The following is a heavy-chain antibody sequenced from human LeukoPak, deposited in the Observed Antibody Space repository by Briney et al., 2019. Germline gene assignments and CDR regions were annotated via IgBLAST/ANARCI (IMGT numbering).Heavy chain of an antibody. Sequence: GSSVTVSCKASAGTFSSYAISWVRQAPGQGLEWMGGIIPIFGTANYAQKFQGRVTITADKSTSTAYMELSSLRSEDTAVYYCAVYSSTLYYYYGMDVWGKGTTVTVSS. CDR3: AVYSSTLYYYYGMDV. D-gene: IGHD6-13*01. V-gene: IGHV1-69*06. CDR1: AGTFSSYA. CDR2: IIPIFGTA. J-gene: IGHJ6*04.